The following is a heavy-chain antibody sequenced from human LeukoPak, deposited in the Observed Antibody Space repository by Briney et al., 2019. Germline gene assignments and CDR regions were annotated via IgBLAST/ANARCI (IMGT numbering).Heavy chain of an antibody. D-gene: IGHD3-16*01. CDR1: GGSISTYY. V-gene: IGHV4-4*07. CDR2: IYTSGST. J-gene: IGHJ5*02. CDR3: ARDESGGGLRLGESEAWFDP. Sequence: TPSETLSLTCTVSGGSISTYYWSWIRQPAGKGLEWIGRIYTSGSTNYNPSLKSRVTMSVDTSKNQFSLKLSSVTAADTAVYYCARDESGGGLRLGESEAWFDPWGQGTLVTVSS.